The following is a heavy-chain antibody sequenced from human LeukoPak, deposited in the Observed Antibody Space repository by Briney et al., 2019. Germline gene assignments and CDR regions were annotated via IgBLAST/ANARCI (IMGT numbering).Heavy chain of an antibody. CDR3: LGRGLYGGNWVFEY. D-gene: IGHD2-8*01. CDR1: GDSITAPKW. J-gene: IGHJ4*02. Sequence: SGTLSLTCTVSGDSITAPKWWSWVRQAPGEGLEWIGEIYHDRTTSFNPSLKSRLTISVDKSANQFFLNLNPVSATDTAVYYCLGRGLYGGNWVFEYLGQGALVTVSS. V-gene: IGHV4-4*02. CDR2: IYHDRTT.